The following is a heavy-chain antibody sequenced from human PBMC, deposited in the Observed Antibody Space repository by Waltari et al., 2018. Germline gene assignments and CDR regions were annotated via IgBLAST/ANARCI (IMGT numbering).Heavy chain of an antibody. D-gene: IGHD2-15*01. V-gene: IGHV3-74*03. CDR1: GVTFSTYC. CDR3: ATHRPGGYGMDV. Sequence: ESQLVESGGSVVQPGGSLRLACAASGVTFSTYCMHWVGQGPGKGLEWVSRIDTEGRKITYAAVVRGRFTISRDNVKKTLYLQMNSLRVEDTAVYYCATHRPGGYGMDVWGQGTTVTVSS. J-gene: IGHJ6*02. CDR2: IDTEGRKI.